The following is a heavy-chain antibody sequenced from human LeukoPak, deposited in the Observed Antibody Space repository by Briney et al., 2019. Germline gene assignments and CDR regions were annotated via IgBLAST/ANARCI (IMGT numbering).Heavy chain of an antibody. CDR2: INPNSGGT. D-gene: IGHD1-26*01. V-gene: IGHV1-2*02. CDR1: GYTFTSYY. Sequence: ASVKVSCKASGYTFTSYYMHWVRQAPGQGLEWMGWINPNSGGTNYAQKFQGRVTMTRDTSISTAYMELSRLRSDDTAVYYCARSPQRGATKWFDPWGQGTLVTVSS. CDR3: ARSPQRGATKWFDP. J-gene: IGHJ5*02.